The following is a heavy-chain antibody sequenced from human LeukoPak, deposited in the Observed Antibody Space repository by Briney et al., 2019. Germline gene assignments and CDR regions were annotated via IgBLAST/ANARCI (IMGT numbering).Heavy chain of an antibody. CDR1: GGSISSYY. CDR3: ARILLWFGEVTHFDS. Sequence: SETLSLTCTVSGGSISSYYWSWIRQPPGKGLEWIGYIYYSGSTNYNPSLKSRVTISVDTSKNQFSLKLSSVTAADTAVYYCARILLWFGEVTHFDSWGQGTLVTVSS. D-gene: IGHD3-10*01. V-gene: IGHV4-59*12. J-gene: IGHJ4*02. CDR2: IYYSGST.